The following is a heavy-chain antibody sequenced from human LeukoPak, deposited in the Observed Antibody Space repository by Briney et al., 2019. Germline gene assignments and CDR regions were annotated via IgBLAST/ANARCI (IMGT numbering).Heavy chain of an antibody. J-gene: IGHJ4*02. D-gene: IGHD3-10*01. CDR3: ARGHSGPEF. CDR2: IHYTGTA. Sequence: SETLSLTCTVSGDSINGYYWSWIRQSPGRGLEWIGYIHYTGTANYHPSLLSRVTISIDTSKSQFSLHLRSVTTADTAIYFCARGHSGPEFWGQGSLVTVSS. V-gene: IGHV4-59*01. CDR1: GDSINGYY.